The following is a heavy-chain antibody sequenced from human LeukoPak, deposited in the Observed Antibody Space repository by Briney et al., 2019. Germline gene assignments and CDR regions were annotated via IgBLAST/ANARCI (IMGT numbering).Heavy chain of an antibody. Sequence: SETLSLTCTVSGGSISSYYWSWIRQPAGKGLEWIGRIYTSGSTNYNPSLKSRVTMSVDTSKNQFSLKLSSVTAADTAVYYCARTEYSSSSQPFDYWGQGTLVTVSS. CDR3: ARTEYSSSSQPFDY. D-gene: IGHD6-6*01. J-gene: IGHJ4*02. CDR1: GGSISSYY. CDR2: IYTSGST. V-gene: IGHV4-4*07.